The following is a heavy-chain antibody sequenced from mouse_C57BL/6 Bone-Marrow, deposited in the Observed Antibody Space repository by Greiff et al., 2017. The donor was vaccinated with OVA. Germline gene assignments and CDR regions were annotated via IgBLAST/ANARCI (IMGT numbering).Heavy chain of an antibody. Sequence: EVKLVGSGGGLVKPGGSLKLSCAASGFTFSSYAMSWVRQTPEKRLEWVATISDGGSYTYYPDNVKGRFTISRDNAKNNLYLQMSHLKSEDTAMYYCARAYYSNLAWFAYWGQGTLVTVSA. CDR3: ARAYYSNLAWFAY. J-gene: IGHJ3*01. CDR2: ISDGGSYT. V-gene: IGHV5-4*03. D-gene: IGHD2-5*01. CDR1: GFTFSSYA.